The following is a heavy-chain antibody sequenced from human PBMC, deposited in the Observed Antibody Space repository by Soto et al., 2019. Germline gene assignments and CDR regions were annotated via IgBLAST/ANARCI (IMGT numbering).Heavy chain of an antibody. V-gene: IGHV4-38-2*01. J-gene: IGHJ4*02. D-gene: IGHD2-15*01. CDR3: ARAVVAAILYFDY. CDR2: IYHSGST. CDR1: GYSISSGYY. Sequence: SETLSLTCAGSGYSISSGYYWGWIRQPPGKGLEWIGSIYHSGSTYYNPSLKSRVTISVDTSKNQFSLKLSSVTAADTAVYYCARAVVAAILYFDYWGQGTLVTVSS.